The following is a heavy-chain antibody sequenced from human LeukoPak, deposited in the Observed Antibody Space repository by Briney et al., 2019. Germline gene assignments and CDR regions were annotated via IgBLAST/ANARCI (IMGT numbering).Heavy chain of an antibody. D-gene: IGHD1-26*01. CDR1: GFTFSSYA. CDR2: ISSSSSYI. J-gene: IGHJ3*02. V-gene: IGHV3-21*01. Sequence: GGSLRLSCAASGFTFSSYAMSWVRQAPGKGLEWVSSISSSSSYIYYADSVKGRFTISRDNAKNSLYLQMNSLRAEDTAVYYCARHSTNDAFDIWGQGTMVTVSS. CDR3: ARHSTNDAFDI.